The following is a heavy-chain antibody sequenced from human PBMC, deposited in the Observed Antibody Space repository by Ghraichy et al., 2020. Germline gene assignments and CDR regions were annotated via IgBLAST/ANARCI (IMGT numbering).Heavy chain of an antibody. CDR2: IDWDDDK. CDR3: TRMDV. V-gene: IGHV2-70*04. J-gene: IGHJ6*04. CDR1: GFSLSTGGMR. Sequence: GPTLVKPTQTLTLTCTFSGFSLSTGGMRVSWVRQPPGKALEWLARIDWDDDKFYSTSLKTRLTISQDTSRNQVVLTMTNMDPVDTGTYFCTRMDVWGKGTTVTVSS.